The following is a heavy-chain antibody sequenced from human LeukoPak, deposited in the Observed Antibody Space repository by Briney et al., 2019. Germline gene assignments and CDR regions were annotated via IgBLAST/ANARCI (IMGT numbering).Heavy chain of an antibody. Sequence: ASGKVSCKASGYTFTGYYMHWLRQAPGQGLEWMGWINPNSGGTNYAQKFQGRVTMTRDTSISTAYMELSRLRSDDTAVYYCARTLVSSTQRYYYYYYYMDVWGKGTTVTVSS. CDR2: INPNSGGT. D-gene: IGHD2-2*01. CDR1: GYTFTGYY. J-gene: IGHJ6*03. CDR3: ARTLVSSTQRYYYYYYYMDV. V-gene: IGHV1-2*02.